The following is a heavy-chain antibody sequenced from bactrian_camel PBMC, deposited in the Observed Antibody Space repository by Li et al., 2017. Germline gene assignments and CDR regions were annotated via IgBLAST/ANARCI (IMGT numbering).Heavy chain of an antibody. D-gene: IGHD5*01. J-gene: IGHJ4*01. CDR1: GSTGGVIY. Sequence: HVQLVESGGGLAQPGGSLILSCAASGSTGGVIYMNWVRQVPGKGLEWVSTINKASDITVYADSVKDRFTVSRDNARNTLYLQLNSLKSEDTALYYCAKGLYSTADAVGHRVRGQGTQVTVS. V-gene: IGHV3S1*01. CDR2: INKASDIT.